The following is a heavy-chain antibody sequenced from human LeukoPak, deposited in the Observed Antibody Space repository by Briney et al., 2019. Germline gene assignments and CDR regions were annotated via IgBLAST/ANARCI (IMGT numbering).Heavy chain of an antibody. CDR3: ARVGHCGSTACFIDY. D-gene: IGHD2-2*01. CDR2: IESDGGRT. V-gene: IGHV3-74*01. Sequence: GGSPRPSCAASGFTFSLYWMHWVRQAPGKGLVWVSRIESDGGRTDYADSLKGRFTISRDNAKNTLYLEMNSLRAEDTAVYYCARVGHCGSTACFIDYWGQGTLVTVSS. CDR1: GFTFSLYW. J-gene: IGHJ4*02.